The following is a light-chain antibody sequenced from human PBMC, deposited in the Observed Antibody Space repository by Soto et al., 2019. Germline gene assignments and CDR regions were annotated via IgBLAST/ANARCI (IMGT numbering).Light chain of an antibody. V-gene: IGKV1-39*01. Sequence: DIQLTQSPSSLSASVGDRVTITCRASQTITTLLHWYQQTPGKAPDLLIYAASRLQRGVPSRVRGSGSGTDFTLTISSLQPEDFGTYYCQQTSSTPPTFGQGTRLQIK. J-gene: IGKJ2*01. CDR1: QTITTL. CDR3: QQTSSTPPT. CDR2: AAS.